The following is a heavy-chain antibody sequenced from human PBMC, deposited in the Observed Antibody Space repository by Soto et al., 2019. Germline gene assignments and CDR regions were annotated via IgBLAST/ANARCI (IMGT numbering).Heavy chain of an antibody. D-gene: IGHD3-22*01. CDR1: GFTFSSYS. J-gene: IGHJ4*02. V-gene: IGHV3-21*01. CDR3: ARGKSSGYAG. Sequence: EVQLVESGGGLVKPGGSLRLSCAASGFTFSSYSMNWVRQAPGKGLEWVSSISSSSSYIYYADSAKGRFTISRDNAKNSLYLQMNSLRAEDTAVYYCARGKSSGYAGWGQGTLVTVSS. CDR2: ISSSSSYI.